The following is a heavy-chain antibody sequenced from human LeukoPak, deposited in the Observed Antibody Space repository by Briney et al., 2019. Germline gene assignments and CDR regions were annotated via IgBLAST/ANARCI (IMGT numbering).Heavy chain of an antibody. CDR1: GFTFSTFG. Sequence: GGTLRLSCAASGFTFSTFGLSWVRQAPGKGLEWVSGTTGSGETTYYADSVKGRFTISRDNFKNTLYLEMNSLRAEDTAFYYCAKGSGFGGYDLDYWGQGILVTVSS. J-gene: IGHJ4*02. V-gene: IGHV3-23*01. CDR3: AKGSGFGGYDLDY. D-gene: IGHD5-12*01. CDR2: TTGSGETT.